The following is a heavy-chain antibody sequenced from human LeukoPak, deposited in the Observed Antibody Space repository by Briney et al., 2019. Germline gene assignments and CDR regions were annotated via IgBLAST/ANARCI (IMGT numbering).Heavy chain of an antibody. J-gene: IGHJ4*02. V-gene: IGHV1-18*01. Sequence: ASVKVSCKASGYTFTSYGISWVRQAPGQGLEWMGWISAYNGNTNYAQKFQGRVTMTRDTSISTAYMELSRLRSDDTAVYYCARDNRIAAAGIGYWGQGTLVTVSS. CDR1: GYTFTSYG. CDR3: ARDNRIAAAGIGY. D-gene: IGHD6-13*01. CDR2: ISAYNGNT.